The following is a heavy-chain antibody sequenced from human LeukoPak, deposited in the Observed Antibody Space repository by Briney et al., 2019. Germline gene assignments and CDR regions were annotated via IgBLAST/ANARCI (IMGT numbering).Heavy chain of an antibody. CDR3: AKVISSTWYEGFDY. V-gene: IGHV1-69*13. CDR2: IIPILGAA. J-gene: IGHJ4*02. D-gene: IGHD2-2*01. Sequence: GASVKISCKAAGYIFSSHTISWVRQAPGQSLEWMGGIIPILGAANYAQKFRGRVTITADESRNTAYMELSSLRSEDTAIYYCAKVISSTWYEGFDYWGQGTLVIVSS. CDR1: GYIFSSHT.